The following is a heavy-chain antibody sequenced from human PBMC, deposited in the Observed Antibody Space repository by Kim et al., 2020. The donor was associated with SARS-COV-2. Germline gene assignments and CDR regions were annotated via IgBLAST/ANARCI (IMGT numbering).Heavy chain of an antibody. CDR1: GFTFSSYW. Sequence: GGSLRLSCAASGFTFSSYWMSWVRQAPGKGLEWVANVKQDGSERNYVDSVKGRFTISRDNAKNSLYLQMDSLRVEDTAVYYCARGSWSYYIHWGQGTLVT. D-gene: IGHD3-10*01. CDR2: VKQDGSER. V-gene: IGHV3-7*01. J-gene: IGHJ4*02. CDR3: ARGSWSYYIH.